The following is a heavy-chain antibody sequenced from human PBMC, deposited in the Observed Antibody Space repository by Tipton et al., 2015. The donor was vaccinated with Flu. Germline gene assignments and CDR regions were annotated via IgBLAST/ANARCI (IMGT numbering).Heavy chain of an antibody. CDR2: IDWDDDK. D-gene: IGHD1-26*01. V-gene: IGHV2-70*11. CDR3: ARIYTGSYYELDP. CDR1: GFSLSTSGMC. Sequence: LVKPSQTLTLTCTFSGFSLSTSGMCVSWIRQPPGKALEWLARIDWDDDKYYSTSLKTRLTISKDTSKNQVVLTMTNVDPVDTATYYCARIYTGSYYELDPWGQGTLVIVSS. J-gene: IGHJ5*02.